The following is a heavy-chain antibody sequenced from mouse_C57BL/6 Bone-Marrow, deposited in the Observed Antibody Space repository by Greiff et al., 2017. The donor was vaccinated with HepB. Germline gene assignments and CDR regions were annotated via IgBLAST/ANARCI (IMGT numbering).Heavy chain of an antibody. J-gene: IGHJ2*01. CDR1: GYTLTDYY. CDR2: IFPGSGST. CDR3: ARWDYYGYYFDY. Sequence: VKLQESGPELVKPGASVKISCKASGYTLTDYYINWVKQRPGQGLEWIGWIFPGSGSTYYNEKFKGKATLTVDKSSSTAYMLLSSLTSEDSAVYFCARWDYYGYYFDYWGQGTTLTVSS. V-gene: IGHV1-75*01. D-gene: IGHD1-1*01.